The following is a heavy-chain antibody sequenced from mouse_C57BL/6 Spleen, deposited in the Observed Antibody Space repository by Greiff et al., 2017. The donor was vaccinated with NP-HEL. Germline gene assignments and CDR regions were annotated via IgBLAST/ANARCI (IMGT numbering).Heavy chain of an antibody. J-gene: IGHJ4*01. CDR1: GYTFTSYW. CDR3: ARRDYYGSSYDAMDY. V-gene: IGHV1-64*01. CDR2: IHPNSGST. D-gene: IGHD1-1*01. Sequence: QVQLQQPGAELVKPGASVKLSCKASGYTFTSYWMHWVKQRPGQGLEWIGMIHPNSGSTNYNEKFKSKATLTVDKSSSTAYMQLSSLTSEDSAVYYYARRDYYGSSYDAMDYWGQGTSVTVSS.